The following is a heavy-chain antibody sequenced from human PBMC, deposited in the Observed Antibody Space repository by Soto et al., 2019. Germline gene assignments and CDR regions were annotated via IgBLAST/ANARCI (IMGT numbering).Heavy chain of an antibody. CDR2: IFHGGST. CDR3: AKVRGYASGWRYFDY. V-gene: IGHV4-59*01. CDR1: GGSISGYY. D-gene: IGHD5-18*01. Sequence: SETLSLTCNVSGGSISGYYWSWIRQAPGKGLQWIGYIFHGGSTSYNPSLRSRVTISVDTSKNQFSLKVNSVTAADTAVYYCAKVRGYASGWRYFDYWGQGTQVTVSS. J-gene: IGHJ4*02.